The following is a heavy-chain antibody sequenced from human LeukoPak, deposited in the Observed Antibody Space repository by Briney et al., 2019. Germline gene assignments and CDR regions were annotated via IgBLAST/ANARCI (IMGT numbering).Heavy chain of an antibody. J-gene: IGHJ4*02. CDR3: AKSSSGWSGGSRYFDF. CDR2: ISSSGGST. V-gene: IGHV3-23*01. D-gene: IGHD6-19*01. Sequence: GGSLRLSCAASGFTFNTYAMNWVRQAPEKGLEWVSTISSSGGSTYYADSVKGRFTISRDNSKNTLYPQMNSLRAEDTAVYYCAKSSSGWSGGSRYFDFWGQGTLVTVSS. CDR1: GFTFNTYA.